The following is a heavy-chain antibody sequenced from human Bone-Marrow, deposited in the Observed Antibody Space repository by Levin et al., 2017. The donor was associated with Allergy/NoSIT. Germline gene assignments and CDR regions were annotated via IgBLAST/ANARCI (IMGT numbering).Heavy chain of an antibody. CDR3: ARDGFGELSFFDY. J-gene: IGHJ4*02. Sequence: EASVKVSCTGSGFTFSGYSLNWVRQAPGKGLEWVSTISGSGQYIYYADSVRGRFTISRDNGKNSVSLQMDSLRAEDTGVYYCARDGFGELSFFDYWGQGTLVTVSS. V-gene: IGHV3-21*01. CDR2: ISGSGQYI. D-gene: IGHD3-10*01. CDR1: GFTFSGYS.